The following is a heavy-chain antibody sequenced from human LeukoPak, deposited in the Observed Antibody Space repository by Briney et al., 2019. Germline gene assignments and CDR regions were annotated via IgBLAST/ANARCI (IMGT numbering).Heavy chain of an antibody. V-gene: IGHV1-18*01. CDR2: ISAYNGNT. CDR3: ARATLYDYESSGYYPFVY. Sequence: AAVKLSCKASGYTFTSYGNSWVRQPPGQGLEWMGWISAYNGNTNYAQQIHGRVTMTTDPSTSTAYIELRSLKSDDTAVYYCARATLYDYESSGYYPFVYWREGALVTVCS. D-gene: IGHD3-22*01. J-gene: IGHJ4*02. CDR1: GYTFTSYG.